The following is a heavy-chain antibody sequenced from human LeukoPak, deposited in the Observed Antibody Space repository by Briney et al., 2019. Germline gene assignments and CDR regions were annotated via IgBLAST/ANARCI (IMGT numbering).Heavy chain of an antibody. Sequence: GRSLRLSCAASGFTVSSNYMSWVRQAPGKGLEWVSVIYSGGSTYYADSVKGRFTISRDNSKNTLYLQMNSLRAEDTAVYYCARCLRDWLVAFDIWGQGTMVTVSS. CDR2: IYSGGST. CDR1: GFTVSSNY. V-gene: IGHV3-53*01. CDR3: ARCLRDWLVAFDI. J-gene: IGHJ3*02. D-gene: IGHD3-9*01.